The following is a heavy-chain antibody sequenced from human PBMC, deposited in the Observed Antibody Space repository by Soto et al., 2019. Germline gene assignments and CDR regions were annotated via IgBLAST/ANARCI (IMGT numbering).Heavy chain of an antibody. CDR2: IYYSGST. V-gene: IGHV4-39*01. D-gene: IGHD3-3*01. J-gene: IGHJ4*02. CDR3: ARRHDFWSGYSDY. CDR1: GGSISSSSYY. Sequence: SETLSLTCTVSGGSISSSSYYWGWIRQPPGKGLEWIGSIYYSGSTYYNPSLKSRVTISVDTSKNQFSLKLSSVTAADTAVYYCARRHDFWSGYSDYWGQGTLVTVSS.